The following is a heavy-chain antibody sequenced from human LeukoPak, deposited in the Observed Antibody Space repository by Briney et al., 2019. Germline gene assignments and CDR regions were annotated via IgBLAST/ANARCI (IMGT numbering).Heavy chain of an antibody. Sequence: ASVKVSCKASGYTFTSYDINWVRQATGQGLEWMGWINPNSGNTGYAQKFQGRVTMTRNPSISTAYMELSSLRSEDTAVYYCARESGLYGSGSRYWGQGTLVTVSS. D-gene: IGHD3-10*01. V-gene: IGHV1-8*01. J-gene: IGHJ4*02. CDR3: ARESGLYGSGSRY. CDR1: GYTFTSYD. CDR2: INPNSGNT.